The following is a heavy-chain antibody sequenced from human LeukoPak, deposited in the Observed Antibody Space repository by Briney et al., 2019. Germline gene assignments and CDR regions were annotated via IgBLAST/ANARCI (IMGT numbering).Heavy chain of an antibody. D-gene: IGHD3-10*01. J-gene: IGHJ4*02. CDR2: ISSSSSTI. CDR3: ARPFKDYYGSGSYRAPFDY. CDR1: GFTFSSYS. Sequence: GGSLRLSCAASGFTFSSYSMNWVRQAPGKGLEWVSYISSSSSTIYYVDSVKGRFTISRGNAKNSLYLQMNSLRAEDTAVYYCARPFKDYYGSGSYRAPFDYWGQGTLVTVSS. V-gene: IGHV3-48*01.